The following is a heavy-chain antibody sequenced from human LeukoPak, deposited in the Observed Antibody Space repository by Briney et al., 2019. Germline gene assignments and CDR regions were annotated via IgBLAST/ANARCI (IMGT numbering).Heavy chain of an antibody. CDR2: INHSGST. J-gene: IGHJ6*02. V-gene: IGHV4-34*01. CDR1: GGSFSGYY. D-gene: IGHD3-3*01. CDR3: ARGPIFGVVIAYYYYGMDV. Sequence: SETLSLTCAVYGGSFSGYYWSWIRQPPGKGLEWIGEINHSGSTNYNPSLKSRVTISVDTSKNQFSPKLSSVTAADTAVYYCARGPIFGVVIAYYYYGMDVWGQGTTVTVSS.